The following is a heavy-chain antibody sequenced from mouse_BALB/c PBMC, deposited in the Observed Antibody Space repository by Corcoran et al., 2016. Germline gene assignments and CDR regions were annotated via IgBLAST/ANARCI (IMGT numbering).Heavy chain of an antibody. CDR1: GYTFSSYW. J-gene: IGHJ2*01. CDR3: AITSLVATYNFDY. Sequence: QVQLQQSGAELMKPGASVKISCKATGYTFSSYWIEWVKQRPGHGLEWIGEILPGRGSTNYNEKFKGKATFTADTSSNTAYMQLSCLTSEDSAVSYSAITSLVATYNFDYWGQCTTLTVSS. V-gene: IGHV1-9*01. CDR2: ILPGRGST. D-gene: IGHD1-1*01.